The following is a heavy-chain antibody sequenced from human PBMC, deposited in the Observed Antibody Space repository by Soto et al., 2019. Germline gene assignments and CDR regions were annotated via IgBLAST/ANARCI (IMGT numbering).Heavy chain of an antibody. CDR3: VKRSGWRSYYYYGMDV. CDR2: ISINEVIP. V-gene: IGHV3-64D*06. Sequence: PGGSLRLSCSPPGFTFSSYAMHWVSQAQWKGMEHVSDISINEVIPYSADSVKGRFTISRDNSKNTQYLQMSSLRVEDTALYYCVKRSGWRSYYYYGMDVWGEGT. D-gene: IGHD6-19*01. CDR1: GFTFSSYA. J-gene: IGHJ6*02.